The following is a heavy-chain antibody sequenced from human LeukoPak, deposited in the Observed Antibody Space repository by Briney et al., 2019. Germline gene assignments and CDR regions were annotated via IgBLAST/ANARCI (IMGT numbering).Heavy chain of an antibody. Sequence: PSETLSLTCAVYGGSFSGYYWSWIRQPPGKWLEWIGEINHSGSTNYNPSLKSRVTISVDTSKNQFSLKLSSVTAADTAVYYCARRGLGLVDYWGQGTLVTVSS. V-gene: IGHV4-34*01. D-gene: IGHD6-19*01. CDR1: GGSFSGYY. CDR3: ARRGLGLVDY. CDR2: INHSGST. J-gene: IGHJ4*02.